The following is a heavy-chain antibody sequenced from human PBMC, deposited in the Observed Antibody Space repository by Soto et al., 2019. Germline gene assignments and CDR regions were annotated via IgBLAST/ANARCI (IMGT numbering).Heavy chain of an antibody. CDR2: ISSSSSYI. Sequence: EVQLVESGGGLVKPGGSLSLSCAASGFTLSSYSMNWVRQAPGKGLEWVSSISSSSSYIYYADSVKGRFTISRANAKNALYLQLNSVRAEDTAVYYCASLDSAVGYYYMDVCGQGTTVAVS. J-gene: IGHJ6*03. D-gene: IGHD1-26*01. V-gene: IGHV3-21*01. CDR3: ASLDSAVGYYYMDV. CDR1: GFTLSSYS.